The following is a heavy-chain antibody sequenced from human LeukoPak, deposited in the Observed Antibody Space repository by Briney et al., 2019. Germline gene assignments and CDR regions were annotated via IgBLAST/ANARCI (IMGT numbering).Heavy chain of an antibody. Sequence: GGSLRLSCAASGFIVSSNYMSWVRQAPGKGLEWVSGIYSGGSTYYADSLKGRFTISRDISKNTLYLQMNSLRVEDTAVYYCASLSSGWSRGDAFNIWGQGTMVTVS. V-gene: IGHV3-53*01. D-gene: IGHD6-19*01. CDR1: GFIVSSNY. CDR3: ASLSSGWSRGDAFNI. J-gene: IGHJ3*02. CDR2: IYSGGST.